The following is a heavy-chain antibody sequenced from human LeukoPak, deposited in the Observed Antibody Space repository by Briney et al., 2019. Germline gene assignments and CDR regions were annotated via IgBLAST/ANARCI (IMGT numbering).Heavy chain of an antibody. Sequence: SGTLSLTCIVSGGSISSYYWSWIRQPPGKGLEWIGYIYYSGSTNYNPSLKSRDTILVDTSKNQFSLKLSSVTAADTAVYYCARGEWEKGAFDIWGQGTMVTVSS. CDR3: ARGEWEKGAFDI. CDR2: IYYSGST. D-gene: IGHD1-26*01. J-gene: IGHJ3*02. V-gene: IGHV4-59*01. CDR1: GGSISSYY.